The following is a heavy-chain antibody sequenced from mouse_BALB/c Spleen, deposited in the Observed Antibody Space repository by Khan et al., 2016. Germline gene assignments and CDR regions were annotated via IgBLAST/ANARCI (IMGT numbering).Heavy chain of an antibody. J-gene: IGHJ3*01. CDR1: GFTFSSFG. D-gene: IGHD2-4*01. Sequence: EVELVESGGGLVQPGGSRKLSCAASGFTFSSFGMHWVRQAPEKGLEWVAFISSDDVTIYSADTVKGRFTISRGNTQPTLFLQMTSLRSEATARYDCARGNDYGAWFAYWGQGTLVTVSA. V-gene: IGHV5-17*02. CDR2: ISSDDVTI. CDR3: ARGNDYGAWFAY.